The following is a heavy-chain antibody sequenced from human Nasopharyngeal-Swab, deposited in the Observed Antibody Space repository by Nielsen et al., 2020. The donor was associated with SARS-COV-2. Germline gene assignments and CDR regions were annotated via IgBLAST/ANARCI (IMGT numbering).Heavy chain of an antibody. CDR1: GFTFSSYS. D-gene: IGHD3-10*01. J-gene: IGHJ4*02. Sequence: GESLKISCAASGFTFSSYSMNWVRQAPGKGLEWVSSISSSSSYIYYADSVKGRFTISRDNAKNSLYLQMNSLRAEDTAVYYCALEGSGSYYNYYFDYWGQGTLVTVSS. CDR3: ALEGSGSYYNYYFDY. CDR2: ISSSSSYI. V-gene: IGHV3-21*01.